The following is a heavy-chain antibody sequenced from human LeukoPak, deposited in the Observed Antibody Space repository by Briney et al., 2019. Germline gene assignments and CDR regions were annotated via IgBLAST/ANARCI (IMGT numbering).Heavy chain of an antibody. D-gene: IGHD2-2*02. V-gene: IGHV4-38-2*02. CDR3: ARETDCSSTSCYTNAFDI. J-gene: IGHJ3*02. Sequence: SETLSLTCTVSGYSISSGYYWGWIRQPPGKGLEWIGSIYHSGSTYYNPSLKSRVTISVDTSKNQFSLKLSSVTAADTTVYYCARETDCSSTSCYTNAFDIWGQGTMVTVSS. CDR2: IYHSGST. CDR1: GYSISSGYY.